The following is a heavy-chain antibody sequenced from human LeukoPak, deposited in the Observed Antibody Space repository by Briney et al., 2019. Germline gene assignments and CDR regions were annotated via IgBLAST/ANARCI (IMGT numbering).Heavy chain of an antibody. CDR2: ISFDGSNK. J-gene: IGHJ6*02. V-gene: IGHV3-30*18. Sequence: GGSPKLSCAASGFTFSSYGMHWVRQAPGRGLEWVAAISFDGSNKYYADSVKGRSTISRDNSKNTLYLQMNSLRAEDTAVYYCAKGDCSSTSCYSLNVWGQGTTVTVSS. D-gene: IGHD2-2*02. CDR3: AKGDCSSTSCYSLNV. CDR1: GFTFSSYG.